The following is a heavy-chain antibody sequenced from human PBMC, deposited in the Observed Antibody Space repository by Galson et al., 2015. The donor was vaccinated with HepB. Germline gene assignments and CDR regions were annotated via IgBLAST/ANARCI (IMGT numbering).Heavy chain of an antibody. CDR2: ISYDGSNK. CDR3: ARDEFGVVTTYCFDY. Sequence: SLRLSCAASGFTFSSYAMHWVRQAPGKGLEWVAVISYDGSNKYYADSVKGRFTISRDNSKNTLYLQMNSLRAEDTAVYYCARDEFGVVTTYCFDYWGQGTLVTVSS. D-gene: IGHD3-3*01. CDR1: GFTFSSYA. J-gene: IGHJ4*02. V-gene: IGHV3-30-3*01.